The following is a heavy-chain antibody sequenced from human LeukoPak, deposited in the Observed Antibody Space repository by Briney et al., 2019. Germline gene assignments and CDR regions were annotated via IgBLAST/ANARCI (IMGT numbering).Heavy chain of an antibody. CDR1: GFAFSSCA. CDR2: ISSSGGTT. J-gene: IGHJ4*02. CDR3: ARDSYSKNDY. Sequence: GGSLRLSCTASGFAFSSCAMSWVRQAPGKGLEWVSAISSSGGTTYYADSVRGRFTISRDTSKNTMYLHINSLRAEDTAVYFCARDSYSKNDYWGQGTLVTVSS. D-gene: IGHD4-11*01. V-gene: IGHV3-23*01.